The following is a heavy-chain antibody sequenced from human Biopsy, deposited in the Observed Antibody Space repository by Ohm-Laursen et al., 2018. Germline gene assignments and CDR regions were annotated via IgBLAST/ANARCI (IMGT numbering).Heavy chain of an antibody. CDR2: INQAGTT. V-gene: IGHV4-34*08. D-gene: IGHD2-15*01. CDR3: GNEVRGRDY. CDR1: GKTFSDYQ. Sequence: TLSLTCAVFGKTFSDYQWSWIRQPPGKGLEWIGQINQAGTTNYNLSLKSRVSISADASKYEFSLRLTSVTAADTAVYLCGNEVRGRDYWGLGAQVTVSS. J-gene: IGHJ4*02.